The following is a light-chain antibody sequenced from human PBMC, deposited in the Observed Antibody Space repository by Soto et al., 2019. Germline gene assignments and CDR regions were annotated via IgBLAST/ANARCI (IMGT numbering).Light chain of an antibody. CDR3: LQDYNYPYT. CDR1: QSVSSY. CDR2: DAF. V-gene: IGKV3-11*01. Sequence: EIVLTQSPATLSLSPWERATLSCRASQSVSSYLAWYQQKPGQAPRLLIYDAFNRATGIPARFSGSGSGTDFTLTISSLQPEDFATYYCLQDYNYPYTFGQGTKVDIK. J-gene: IGKJ2*01.